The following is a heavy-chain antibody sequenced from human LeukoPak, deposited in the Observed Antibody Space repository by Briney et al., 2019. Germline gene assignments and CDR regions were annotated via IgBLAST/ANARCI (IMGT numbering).Heavy chain of an antibody. CDR1: GGSISSSNW. V-gene: IGHV4-39*01. Sequence: SETLSLTCAVSGGSISSSNWWSWVRQPPGKGLEWIGSIYYSGSTYYNPSLKSRVTISVDTSKNQFSLKLSSVTAADTAVYYCASAPVYQLLYWFDPWGQGTLVTVSS. J-gene: IGHJ5*02. CDR3: ASAPVYQLLYWFDP. CDR2: IYYSGST. D-gene: IGHD2-2*01.